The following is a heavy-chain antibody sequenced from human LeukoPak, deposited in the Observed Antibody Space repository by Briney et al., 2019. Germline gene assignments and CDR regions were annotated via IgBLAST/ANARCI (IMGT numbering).Heavy chain of an antibody. CDR2: ISAYNGNT. D-gene: IGHD2-8*01. J-gene: IGHJ4*02. CDR3: AKGYCTNGVCYKGIFDY. V-gene: IGHV1-18*01. CDR1: GYTFTSYG. Sequence: ASVEVSCKASGYTFTSYGISWVRQAPGQGLEWMGWISAYNGNTNYAQKLQGRVTMTTDTSTSTAYMELRSLRSDDTAVYYCAKGYCTNGVCYKGIFDYWGQGTLVTVSS.